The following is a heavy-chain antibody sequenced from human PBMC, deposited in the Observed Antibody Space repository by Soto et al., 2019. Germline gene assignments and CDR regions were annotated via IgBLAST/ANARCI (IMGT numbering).Heavy chain of an antibody. CDR2: ISSSGSTI. D-gene: IGHD6-19*01. V-gene: IGHV3-11*01. J-gene: IGHJ4*02. Sequence: QVQLVESGGGLVKPGGSLRLSCAASGFTFSDYYMSWIRQAPGKGLEWVSYISSSGSTIYYADSVQGRFTISRDNAKNSLYLQITSPRAEDTAVYYCARDVGAIAVAAAFDSWGQGTPVTVSS. CDR3: ARDVGAIAVAAAFDS. CDR1: GFTFSDYY.